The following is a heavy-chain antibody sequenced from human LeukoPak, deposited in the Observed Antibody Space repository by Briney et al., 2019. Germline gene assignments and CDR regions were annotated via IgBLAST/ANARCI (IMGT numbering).Heavy chain of an antibody. D-gene: IGHD3-22*01. CDR3: AKRGVVIRVILVGFHKEAYYFDS. CDR1: GFTFSSYG. V-gene: IGHV3-33*06. J-gene: IGHJ4*02. Sequence: GGSLRLSCAASGFTFSSYGMHWVRQAPGKGLEWVAVIWYDGSNKYYADSVKGRFTISRDNPNNTLYLQMNSLSAEDTAVYFCAKRGVVIRVILVGFHKEAYYFDSWGQGALVTVSS. CDR2: IWYDGSNK.